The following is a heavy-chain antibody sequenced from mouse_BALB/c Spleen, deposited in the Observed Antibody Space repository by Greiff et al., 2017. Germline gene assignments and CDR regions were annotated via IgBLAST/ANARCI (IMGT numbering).Heavy chain of an antibody. J-gene: IGHJ4*01. CDR1: GYTFTNYW. CDR3: ARDPAMDY. CDR2: IYPGGGYT. Sequence: QVHVKQSGAELVRPGTSVKISCKASGYTFTNYWLGWVKQRPGHGLEWIGDIYPGGGYTNYNEKFKGKATLTADTSSSTAYMQLSSLTSEDSAVYFCARDPAMDYWGQGTSVTVSS. V-gene: IGHV1-63*02.